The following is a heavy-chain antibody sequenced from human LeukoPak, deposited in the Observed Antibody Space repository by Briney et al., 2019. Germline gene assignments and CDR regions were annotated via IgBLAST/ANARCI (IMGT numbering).Heavy chain of an antibody. J-gene: IGHJ4*02. CDR2: IYYSGST. Sequence: PSETLSLTCTVSSGSISSYYWSWLRQPPGKGLEWIGYIYYSGSTNYNPSLKSRVTISVDTSKNQFSLKLSSVTAADTAVYYCARLYSSSFPLYWGQGTLVTVSS. D-gene: IGHD6-6*01. CDR1: SGSISSYY. CDR3: ARLYSSSFPLY. V-gene: IGHV4-59*08.